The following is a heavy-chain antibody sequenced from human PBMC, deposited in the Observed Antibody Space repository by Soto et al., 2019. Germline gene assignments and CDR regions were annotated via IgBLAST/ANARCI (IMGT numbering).Heavy chain of an antibody. Sequence: SQTLSLTCVISGDSVSSNSAAWNWIRQSPSRGLEWLGRTYYRSEWYNDYGLSVRSRVTIHPDTSKNQFSLHLNSVTPEDTAVYYCARVWYSSGRADALAIWGQGTVVTVSS. CDR3: ARVWYSSGRADALAI. J-gene: IGHJ3*02. CDR2: TYYRSEWYN. CDR1: GDSVSSNSAA. D-gene: IGHD6-19*01. V-gene: IGHV6-1*01.